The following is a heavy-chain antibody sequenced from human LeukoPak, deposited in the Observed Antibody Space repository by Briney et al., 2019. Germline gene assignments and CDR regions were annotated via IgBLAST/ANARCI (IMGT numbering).Heavy chain of an antibody. V-gene: IGHV4-4*02. D-gene: IGHD2-15*01. J-gene: IGHJ4*02. CDR1: GGSISSSNW. CDR2: IYHSGST. Sequence: SGTLFLTCAVSGGSISSSNWWSWVRQPPGKGLEWIREIYHSGSTNYNPSIKSRVTISVDKSRNQFSLKLSSVTAADTAVYYCARAYCRGGSCYLVDYWGQGTLVTVSS. CDR3: ARAYCRGGSCYLVDY.